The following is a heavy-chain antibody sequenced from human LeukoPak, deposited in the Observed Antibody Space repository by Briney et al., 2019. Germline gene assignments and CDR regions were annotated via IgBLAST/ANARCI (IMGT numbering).Heavy chain of an antibody. D-gene: IGHD5-24*01. V-gene: IGHV3-23*01. CDR2: ISGSGDNT. CDR1: GFTFSSYA. Sequence: PGGSLRLSCAASGFTFSSYAMNWVRQAPGKGLEWISSISGSGDNTYYADSVKGRFTVSRDNSKNTLYLQINSLRDEDTAVYYCAKDDAWLQYNDWGQGTLVTVSS. CDR3: AKDDAWLQYND. J-gene: IGHJ4*02.